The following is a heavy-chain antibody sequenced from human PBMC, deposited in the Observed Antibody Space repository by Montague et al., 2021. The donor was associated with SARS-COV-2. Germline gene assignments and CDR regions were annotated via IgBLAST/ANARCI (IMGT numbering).Heavy chain of an antibody. CDR1: GFSLSTSGMC. J-gene: IGHJ2*01. CDR2: IDWDDDK. D-gene: IGHD3-10*01. CDR3: ARTYGSGRGFDL. V-gene: IGHV2-70*11. Sequence: PALVKPTQTLTLTCTFSGFSLSTSGMCVSWIRQPPGKALEWLARIDWDDDKYYSTSLKTRLTISKDTSKDQVVLTMTNMDPVDTSTYYCARTYGSGRGFDLWGRGTPVTVSS.